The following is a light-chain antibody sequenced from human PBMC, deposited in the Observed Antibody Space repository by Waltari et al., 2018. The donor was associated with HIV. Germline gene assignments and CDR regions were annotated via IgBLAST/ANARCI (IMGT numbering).Light chain of an antibody. Sequence: QSALTQTASVSGFPGQSITISCTGPNNDIGEYNYVSWYRQFPDKAPELLIFEVNIRPSEVSRRFSASKSGHTASLTISEVQPEDEAHYFCSSYTSTRTIVFGGGTKLTVL. J-gene: IGLJ2*01. CDR3: SSYTSTRTIV. CDR2: EVN. CDR1: NNDIGEYNY. V-gene: IGLV2-14*01.